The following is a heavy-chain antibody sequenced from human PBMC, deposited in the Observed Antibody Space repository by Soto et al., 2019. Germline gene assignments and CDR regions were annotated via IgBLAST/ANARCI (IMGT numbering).Heavy chain of an antibody. CDR2: ISGSGETA. V-gene: IGHV3-23*01. J-gene: IGHJ3*01. D-gene: IGHD3-22*01. CDR3: ARVHTPIGVVITTAFDV. Sequence: SCAASGFTFNTCALNWVRQAPGKGLEWVSGISGSGETAYYANSVKGRFTISRDNSKNTLYLQMNNLRAEDAAVYYCARVHTPIGVVITTAFDVWGQGTMVTVSS. CDR1: GFTFNTCA.